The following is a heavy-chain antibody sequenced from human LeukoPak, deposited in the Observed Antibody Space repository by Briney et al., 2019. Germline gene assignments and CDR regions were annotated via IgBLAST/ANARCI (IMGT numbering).Heavy chain of an antibody. D-gene: IGHD6-6*01. J-gene: IGHJ2*01. Sequence: GGSLRLSCAASGFTFSSYAMSWVRQAPGQGLEFVSAITGTGTTAFYADSVKGRFTVSRDNSKNTLYLQMNSLRAEDTAVYYCARDQLSTYSSSDWYFDLWGRGTLVTVSS. CDR2: ITGTGTTA. CDR3: ARDQLSTYSSSDWYFDL. CDR1: GFTFSSYA. V-gene: IGHV3-23*01.